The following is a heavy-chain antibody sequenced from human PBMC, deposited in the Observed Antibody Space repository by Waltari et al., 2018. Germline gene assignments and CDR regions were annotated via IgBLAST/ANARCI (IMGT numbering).Heavy chain of an antibody. J-gene: IGHJ4*02. CDR3: ARVRYYYGSGSYYKTGLYFDY. D-gene: IGHD3-10*01. V-gene: IGHV1-2*02. Sequence: QVQLVQSGAEVKKPGASVKVSCKASGYTFTGYYMHWVRQAPGQGLEGMGWINPNSGGTNYAQKFQGRVTMTRDTSISTAYMELSRLRSDDTAVYYCARVRYYYGSGSYYKTGLYFDYWGQGTLVTVSS. CDR2: INPNSGGT. CDR1: GYTFTGYY.